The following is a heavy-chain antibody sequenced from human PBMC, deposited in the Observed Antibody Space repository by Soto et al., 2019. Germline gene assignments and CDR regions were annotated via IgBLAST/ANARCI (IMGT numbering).Heavy chain of an antibody. CDR3: ARVKRVEWLPKNYYYYYGMDV. D-gene: IGHD3-3*01. CDR1: GYSFTSYW. J-gene: IGHJ6*02. V-gene: IGHV5-51*01. Sequence: HGESLKISCKGSGYSFTSYWIGWVRQMPGKGLEWMGIIYPGDSDTRYSPSFQGQVTISADKSISTAYLQWSSLKASDTAMYYCARVKRVEWLPKNYYYYYGMDVWGQGTTVTVSS. CDR2: IYPGDSDT.